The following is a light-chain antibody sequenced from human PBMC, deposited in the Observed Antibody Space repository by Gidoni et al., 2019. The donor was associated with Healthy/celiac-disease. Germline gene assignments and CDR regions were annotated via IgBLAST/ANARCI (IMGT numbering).Light chain of an antibody. CDR3: SSYTSSSTYVV. V-gene: IGLV2-14*01. J-gene: IGLJ2*01. Sequence: QSALTQPASVSGSPGQSITISCTGTSSDVGGYNYVSWYQQHRGKAPKLMIYEVSNRPSGVSNRFSGSKSGNTASLTISGLQDEDEADYYCSSYTSSSTYVVFGGGTKLTVL. CDR1: SSDVGGYNY. CDR2: EVS.